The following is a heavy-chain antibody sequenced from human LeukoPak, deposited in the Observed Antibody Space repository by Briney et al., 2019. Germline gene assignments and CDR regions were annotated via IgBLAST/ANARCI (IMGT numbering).Heavy chain of an antibody. D-gene: IGHD3-16*01. CDR2: ISGSGDNT. CDR3: AKWPEGAMDYFDY. J-gene: IGHJ4*02. V-gene: IGHV3-23*01. Sequence: GGSLRLSCAASGFTFSSYAMSWVRQAPGKGLEWVSGISGSGDNTYYADSVKGRFTISRDNSKNTLYLEMSSLRVEDTAIYYCAKWPEGAMDYFDYWGQGTLVTVSS. CDR1: GFTFSSYA.